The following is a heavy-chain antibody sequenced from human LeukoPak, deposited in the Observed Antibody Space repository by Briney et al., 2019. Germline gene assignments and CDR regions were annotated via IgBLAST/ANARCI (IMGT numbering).Heavy chain of an antibody. CDR2: IWYDGSNK. V-gene: IGHV3-33*01. CDR3: XRDSRMFYYDSSGYYFDY. Sequence: PGRSLRLSCAASGFTFSSYGMHWVRQAPGKGLEWVAVIWYDGSNKYYADSVRGRFTISRDNSKNTLYLQMNSLRAEDTAVYYCXRDSRMFYYDSSGYYFDYWGQGTLVTVSS. CDR1: GFTFSSYG. J-gene: IGHJ4*02. D-gene: IGHD3-22*01.